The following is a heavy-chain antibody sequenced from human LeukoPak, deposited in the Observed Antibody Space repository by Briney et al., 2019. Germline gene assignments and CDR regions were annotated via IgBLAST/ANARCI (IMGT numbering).Heavy chain of an antibody. V-gene: IGHV3-23*01. Sequence: GGSLRLSCAASGFIFSNYAMSWARQAPGKGLEWVSAIVGSGANTYYADSVKGRFTISRDNPRNTLYLQMNSLRAEDTAVYYCAKWGDYDVLTGYYDPDNWGQGALVTVSS. D-gene: IGHD3-9*01. CDR3: AKWGDYDVLTGYYDPDN. J-gene: IGHJ4*02. CDR2: IVGSGANT. CDR1: GFIFSNYA.